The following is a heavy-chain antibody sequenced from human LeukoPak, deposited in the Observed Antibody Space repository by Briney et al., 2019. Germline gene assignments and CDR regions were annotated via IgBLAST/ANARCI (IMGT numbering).Heavy chain of an antibody. J-gene: IGHJ4*02. CDR3: ARDPLFDY. CDR1: GGSISSGSYY. V-gene: IGHV4-61*02. CDR2: IYTSGST. Sequence: PSQTLSLTCTVSGGSISSGSYYWSWIRQPAGKGLEWIGRIYTSGSTNYNPSLKSRVTISVDTSKNQFSLKLSSVTAADTAVYYGARDPLFDYWGQGTLVTVSS.